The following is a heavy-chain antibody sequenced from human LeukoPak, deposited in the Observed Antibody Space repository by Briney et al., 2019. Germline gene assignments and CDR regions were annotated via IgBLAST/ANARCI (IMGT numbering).Heavy chain of an antibody. CDR1: GFIFTDYG. Sequence: GGSLRLSCAVSGFIFTDYGMHWVRQAPGKGLEWVSAIGGLGGSTYYGDSVRGRFTISRDNSKNTVYLQMDSLRAEDTAVYYCARDPGVVAFHYFDFWGQGTRITVSS. CDR2: IGGLGGST. D-gene: IGHD3-3*01. J-gene: IGHJ4*02. CDR3: ARDPGVVAFHYFDF. V-gene: IGHV3-23*01.